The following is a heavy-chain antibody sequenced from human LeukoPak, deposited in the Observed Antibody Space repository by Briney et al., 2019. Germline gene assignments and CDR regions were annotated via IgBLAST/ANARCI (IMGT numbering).Heavy chain of an antibody. Sequence: GGSLRLSCAASGFTFSSYAMSWVRQAPGKGLEWVSAISGSGGSTYYADSVKGRFTISRDNSKNTLYLQMNSLRAEDTAVYYCAKDESLGYCSSTSCCGLYYGMDVWGKGTTVTVSS. D-gene: IGHD2-2*01. CDR3: AKDESLGYCSSTSCCGLYYGMDV. CDR1: GFTFSSYA. J-gene: IGHJ6*04. V-gene: IGHV3-23*01. CDR2: ISGSGGST.